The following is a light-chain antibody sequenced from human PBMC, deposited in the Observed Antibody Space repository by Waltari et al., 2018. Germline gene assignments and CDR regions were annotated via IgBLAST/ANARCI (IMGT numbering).Light chain of an antibody. J-gene: IGLJ3*02. V-gene: IGLV1-40*01. CDR1: SSNFGAGYD. CDR3: QSFDSSLSASV. Sequence: QSVLTQPPSMSGAPGPKVTIPCTGGSSNFGAGYDVHWYQQFPGTAPKLLIFGNTNRAAGVPGRISGSRFGASASLAIAGLQSEDEAVYYCQSFDSSLSASVFGGGTKLTVL. CDR2: GNT.